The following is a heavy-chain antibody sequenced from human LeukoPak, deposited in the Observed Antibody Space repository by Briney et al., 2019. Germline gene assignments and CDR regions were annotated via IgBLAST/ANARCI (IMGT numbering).Heavy chain of an antibody. CDR3: ARVAVVYYDSSWFDP. J-gene: IGHJ5*02. D-gene: IGHD3-22*01. V-gene: IGHV1-2*02. Sequence: ASVKVSCKASGYTLTGYYMHCVRHAPGHGLVWVGCFNPNSGGTNYAQKFQGRVTMTRDTSISTAYMELSRLRSDDTAVYYCARVAVVYYDSSWFDPWGQGTLVTVSS. CDR2: FNPNSGGT. CDR1: GYTLTGYY.